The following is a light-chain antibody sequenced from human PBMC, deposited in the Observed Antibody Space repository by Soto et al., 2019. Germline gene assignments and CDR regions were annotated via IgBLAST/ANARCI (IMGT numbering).Light chain of an antibody. CDR3: QQANSFPFT. J-gene: IGKJ3*01. CDR1: QGISSW. Sequence: DIQMTQSPSSVSASVGDRVTITCRASQGISSWLAWYQQKAGKAPKLLIYSASSLQSGVPSRFSGSGSGTGFILLIRSLQPEDFATYHCQQANSFPFTFGRGTKVDIK. CDR2: SAS. V-gene: IGKV1-12*01.